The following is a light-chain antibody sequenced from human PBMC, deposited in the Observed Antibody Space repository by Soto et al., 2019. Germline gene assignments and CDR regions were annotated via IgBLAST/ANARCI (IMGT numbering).Light chain of an antibody. CDR1: QRVLGY. Sequence: EVVLTQSPATLSLSPGDRATLSCRASQRVLGYLAWYQHKPGQAPRLLIYDAYKRATGVPARFSGSGSETDFTLIISSLEPEDFAVYYCQQRSDSPPLTFGGGTKVEIK. CDR3: QQRSDSPPLT. V-gene: IGKV3-11*01. J-gene: IGKJ4*01. CDR2: DAY.